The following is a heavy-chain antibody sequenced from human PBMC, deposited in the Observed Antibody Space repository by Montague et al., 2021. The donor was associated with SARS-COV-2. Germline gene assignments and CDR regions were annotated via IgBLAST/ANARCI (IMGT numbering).Heavy chain of an antibody. V-gene: IGHV3-23*01. Sequence: ETLSLTCTVSGGSISSYYWSWIRQPPGKGLEWVSAISGSGGSTYYADSVKGRFTISRDNSKNTLYLQMNSLRAEDTAVYYCAKGSGGTIFGVVITYWYFDLWGRGTLVTVSS. CDR1: GGSISSYY. CDR3: AKGSGGTIFGVVITYWYFDL. D-gene: IGHD3-3*01. J-gene: IGHJ2*01. CDR2: ISGSGGST.